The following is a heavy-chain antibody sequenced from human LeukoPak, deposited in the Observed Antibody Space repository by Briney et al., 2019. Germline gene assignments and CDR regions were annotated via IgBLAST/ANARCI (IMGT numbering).Heavy chain of an antibody. CDR1: GFTFDDYG. CDR2: ISWNSASV. J-gene: IGHJ4*02. CDR3: AKAGGWGSDYFDY. V-gene: IGHV3-9*01. Sequence: GGSLRLSCEASGFTFDDYGMHWVRQAPGKVLEWVSTISWNSASVGYVDSVKGRFTISRDNAKNSLYLQMNSLRAEDTAVYYCAKAGGWGSDYFDYWGQGTLVTVSS. D-gene: IGHD7-27*01.